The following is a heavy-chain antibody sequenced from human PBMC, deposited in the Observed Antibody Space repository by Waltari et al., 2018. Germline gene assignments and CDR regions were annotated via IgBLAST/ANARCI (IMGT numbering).Heavy chain of an antibody. CDR3: AREYSSFDY. V-gene: IGHV4-59*01. CDR1: GGSISTYY. Sequence: QVQLQESGPGLVKPSETLSLTCTVSGGSISTYYWSWSRRPPGKGLEWIGYIHYSGSTSYNPSLKSRVTISVDTSKNQLSLKVSSVTAADTAVYYCAREYSSFDYWGQGTLVTVSS. J-gene: IGHJ4*02. CDR2: IHYSGST. D-gene: IGHD6-13*01.